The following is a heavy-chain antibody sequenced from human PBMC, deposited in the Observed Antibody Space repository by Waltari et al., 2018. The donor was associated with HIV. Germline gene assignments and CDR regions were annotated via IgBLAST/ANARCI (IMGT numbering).Heavy chain of an antibody. Sequence: QVQLQQWGAGLLKPSETLSLTCAVYGGSLSGYYWSWIRQPPGKGLEWIGEINHSGRTNYTPSLKSRFTISVDTSKNQFSLTLSSVTAADTAVYYCARGLLNYDDSSGYEVACVIWGQGTMVTVSS. CDR1: GGSLSGYY. CDR2: INHSGRT. D-gene: IGHD3-22*01. CDR3: ARGLLNYDDSSGYEVACVI. V-gene: IGHV4-34*01. J-gene: IGHJ3*02.